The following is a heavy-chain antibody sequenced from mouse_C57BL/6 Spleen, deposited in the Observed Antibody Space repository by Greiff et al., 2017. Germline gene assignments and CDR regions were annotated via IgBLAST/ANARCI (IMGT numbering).Heavy chain of an antibody. CDR2: IYPGDGDT. J-gene: IGHJ3*01. CDR3: ARFYYDYDRFAY. Sequence: QVQLQQSGPELVKPGASVKISCKASGYAFSSSWMNWVKQRPGKGLEWIGRIYPGDGDTNYNGKFKGKATLTADKSSSTAYMQLSSLTSEDSAVYFCARFYYDYDRFAYWGQGTLVTVSA. V-gene: IGHV1-82*01. CDR1: GYAFSSSW. D-gene: IGHD2-4*01.